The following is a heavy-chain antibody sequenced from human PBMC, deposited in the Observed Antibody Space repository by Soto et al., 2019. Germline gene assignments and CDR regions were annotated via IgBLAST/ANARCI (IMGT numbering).Heavy chain of an antibody. CDR1: GYTFTSYG. D-gene: IGHD3-22*01. J-gene: IGHJ3*02. Sequence: QVQLVQSGAEVKKPGASVKVSCKASGYTFTSYGISWVRQAPGQGLEWMGWTSAYNGNTNYAQKLQGRVTMTTDTSTSTAYMELRSLRSDDTAVYYCARDEIQHYYDSSGYTAFDIWGQGTMVTVSS. CDR2: TSAYNGNT. CDR3: ARDEIQHYYDSSGYTAFDI. V-gene: IGHV1-18*01.